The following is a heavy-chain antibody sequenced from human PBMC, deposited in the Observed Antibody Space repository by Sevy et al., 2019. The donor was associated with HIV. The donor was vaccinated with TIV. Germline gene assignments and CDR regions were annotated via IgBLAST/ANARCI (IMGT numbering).Heavy chain of an antibody. J-gene: IGHJ3*02. CDR2: TYYRSKWYN. D-gene: IGHD6-19*01. CDR1: GDSVSSNSAA. V-gene: IGHV6-1*01. Sequence: QSQTLSLTCAISGDSVSSNSAAWNWIRQSPSRGLEWLGRTYYRSKWYNDYAVSVKSRITINPDTSKNQFSLQLNSVTPEDTAVYYWAREYSSGWYRDDAFDIWGQGTMVTVSS. CDR3: AREYSSGWYRDDAFDI.